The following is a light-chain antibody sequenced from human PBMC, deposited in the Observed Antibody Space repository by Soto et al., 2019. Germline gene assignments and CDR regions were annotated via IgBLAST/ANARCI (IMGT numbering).Light chain of an antibody. V-gene: IGLV2-11*01. J-gene: IGLJ1*01. Sequence: QSVLTQPRSVSGSPGQSVTISCTGTSSDVGAYDYVSWYQQHPGKAPKLLIYHVSKRPSGAPDRFSGSKSGNTASLTISGLQAEDEADYYCCTDAGSYKVFGIGTKGTVL. CDR3: CTDAGSYKV. CDR2: HVS. CDR1: SSDVGAYDY.